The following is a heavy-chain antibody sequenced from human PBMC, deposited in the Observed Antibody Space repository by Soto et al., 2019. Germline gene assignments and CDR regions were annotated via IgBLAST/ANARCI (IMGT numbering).Heavy chain of an antibody. J-gene: IGHJ4*02. Sequence: QVQLQESGPGLVKPSQTLSLTCTVSGGSVSSGGIYWSWLRQHPGKGLDWIGNIFYSGSTYYNPSLKSRVTISVDTSKNQFSLNLNSVTAADTAVYYCARRDADFFFDYCGQGTLVTVSS. CDR2: IFYSGST. D-gene: IGHD4-17*01. CDR3: ARRDADFFFDY. CDR1: GGSVSSGGIY. V-gene: IGHV4-31*03.